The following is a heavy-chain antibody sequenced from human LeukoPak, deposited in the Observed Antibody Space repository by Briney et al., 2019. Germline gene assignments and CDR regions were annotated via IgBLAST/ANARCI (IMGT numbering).Heavy chain of an antibody. CDR3: AKGAFPLLHTYFDY. CDR2: ISGSGGST. Sequence: GGSLRLSCAASGFTVITNYMSWVRQAPGKGLEWVSAISGSGGSTYYADSVKGRFTISRDNSKNTLYLQMNSLRAEDTAVYYCAKGAFPLLHTYFDYWGQGTLVTVSS. CDR1: GFTVITNY. V-gene: IGHV3-23*01. J-gene: IGHJ4*02. D-gene: IGHD2-15*01.